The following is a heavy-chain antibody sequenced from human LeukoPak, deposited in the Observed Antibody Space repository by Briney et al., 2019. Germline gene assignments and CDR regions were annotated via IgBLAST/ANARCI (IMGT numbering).Heavy chain of an antibody. CDR1: RGSISASIRSSS. CDR3: ARVPLGYSGAYYFDY. J-gene: IGHJ4*02. CDR2: ISSSGST. V-gene: IGHV4-4*09. D-gene: IGHD5-12*01. Sequence: SETLSLTSPVSRGSISASIRSSSWSWLRQPPGKGLEWIGYISSSGSTNDNPSLRSRVTISVDTSKNQFFLNLSSVSAADTAVYYCARVPLGYSGAYYFDYWGPGTLVTVSP.